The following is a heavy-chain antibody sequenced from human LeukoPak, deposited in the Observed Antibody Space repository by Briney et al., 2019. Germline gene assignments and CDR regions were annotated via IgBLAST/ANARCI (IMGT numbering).Heavy chain of an antibody. Sequence: SETLSLTCTVSGGSISSHYWSWIRQPPGKGLEWIGYIYYSGSTNYNPSLKSRVTISVDTSKNQFSLKLSSVTAADTAVYYCAKDGEKSITIFGRFDYWGQGTLVTVSS. V-gene: IGHV4-59*11. CDR3: AKDGEKSITIFGRFDY. J-gene: IGHJ4*02. CDR1: GGSISSHY. D-gene: IGHD3-3*01. CDR2: IYYSGST.